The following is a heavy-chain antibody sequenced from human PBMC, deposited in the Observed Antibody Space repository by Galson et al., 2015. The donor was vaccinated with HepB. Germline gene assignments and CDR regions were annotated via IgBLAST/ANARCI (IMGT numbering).Heavy chain of an antibody. J-gene: IGHJ3*02. CDR3: AIAARRVFDI. D-gene: IGHD5/OR15-5a*01. CDR1: GFTFSSFA. V-gene: IGHV3-64*02. Sequence: LRLSCAASGFTFSSFAGHWVRQAPGKGLEYVSGISSNGGRTYYADSVKGRFTISRDNSKNTLYLQMGSLRAEDMAVYYCAIAARRVFDIWGQGTMVTVSS. CDR2: ISSNGGRT.